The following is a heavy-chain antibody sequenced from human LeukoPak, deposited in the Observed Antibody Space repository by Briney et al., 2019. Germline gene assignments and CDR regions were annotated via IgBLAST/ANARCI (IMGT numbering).Heavy chain of an antibody. Sequence: GGSLRLPCAASGFTFSSYWMSWVRQAPGKGLERVANIKQDGSEKYYVDSVKGRSTISRDNAKNSLYLQMNSLRAEDTAVYYCARDLRGTCYWGQGTLVTVSP. V-gene: IGHV3-7*01. CDR3: ARDLRGTCY. D-gene: IGHD3-16*01. J-gene: IGHJ4*02. CDR2: IKQDGSEK. CDR1: GFTFSSYW.